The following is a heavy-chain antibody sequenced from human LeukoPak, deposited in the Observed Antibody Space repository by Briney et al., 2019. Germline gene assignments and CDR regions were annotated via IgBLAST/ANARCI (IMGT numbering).Heavy chain of an antibody. Sequence: PGGSLRLSCAASGFTFSSYEMNWVRQPPGKGLEWVSYICSGGDTMDHADSVRGRFTISRDNAKNSLYLQMNSLRAEDTALYYCAREGSRSGLFDWGQGTLVTVSS. D-gene: IGHD3-22*01. CDR3: AREGSRSGLFD. V-gene: IGHV3-48*03. CDR2: ICSGGDTM. J-gene: IGHJ4*02. CDR1: GFTFSSYE.